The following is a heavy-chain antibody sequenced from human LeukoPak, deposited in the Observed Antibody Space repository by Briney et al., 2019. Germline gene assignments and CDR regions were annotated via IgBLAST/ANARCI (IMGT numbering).Heavy chain of an antibody. V-gene: IGHV3-30-3*01. CDR2: ISYDGSNK. CDR1: GFTFSSYA. Sequence: PGRSLRLSCAASGFTFSSYAMHWVRQAPGKGLEWVAVISYDGSNKYYADSVKGRFTISRDNSKNTLYLQMNSLRAEDTAVYYCAILVVPAAYFDYWGQGTLVTVSS. J-gene: IGHJ4*02. CDR3: AILVVPAAYFDY. D-gene: IGHD2-2*01.